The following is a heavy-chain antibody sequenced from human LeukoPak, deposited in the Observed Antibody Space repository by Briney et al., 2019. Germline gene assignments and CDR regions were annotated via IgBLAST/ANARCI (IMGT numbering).Heavy chain of an antibody. J-gene: IGHJ3*02. Sequence: GGSLRLSCAASGFTFSSYGIHWVRQAPGKGLEWVAFIRYDGSNKYYTDSVKGRFTISRDNSKNTLYLQMNSLRAEDTAVYYCARERAGAFDTWGQGTMVTVSS. CDR2: IRYDGSNK. CDR1: GFTFSSYG. CDR3: ARERAGAFDT. V-gene: IGHV3-30*02.